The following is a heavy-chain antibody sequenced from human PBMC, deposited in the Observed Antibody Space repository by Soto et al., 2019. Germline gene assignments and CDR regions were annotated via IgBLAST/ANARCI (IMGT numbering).Heavy chain of an antibody. J-gene: IGHJ4*02. Sequence: SETLSLTCTVSGGSISSYYWSWIRQPPGKGLEWIGYIYYSGSTNYNPSLKSRVTISVDTPKNQFSLKLSSVTAADTAVYYCARVTVAGSSDYFDYWGQGTLVTVSS. CDR3: ARVTVAGSSDYFDY. V-gene: IGHV4-59*01. CDR2: IYYSGST. D-gene: IGHD6-19*01. CDR1: GGSISSYY.